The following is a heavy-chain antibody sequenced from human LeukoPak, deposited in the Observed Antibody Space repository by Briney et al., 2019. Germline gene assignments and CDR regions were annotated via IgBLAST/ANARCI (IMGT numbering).Heavy chain of an antibody. J-gene: IGHJ5*02. Sequence: GGSLRLSCVASGFTFRGYAMGWVRQAPGKGLEWVSSISASGYGDGAYYADSVKGRFTISRDDAKDTVFLQMNRLRAEDTAVYSCAKDRGVTKNWFDPWGQGTLVTVSS. V-gene: IGHV3-23*01. CDR3: AKDRGVTKNWFDP. D-gene: IGHD3-10*01. CDR1: GFTFRGYA. CDR2: ISASGYGDGA.